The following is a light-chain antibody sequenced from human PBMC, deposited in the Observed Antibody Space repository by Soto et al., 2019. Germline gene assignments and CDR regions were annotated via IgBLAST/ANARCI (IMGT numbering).Light chain of an antibody. CDR1: STDVGGFNY. Sequence: QSALTQPASVSGSPGRSVTISCTGASTDVGGFNYVSWYQHLPGRAPKLIIYDVTNRPSGISYRFSASKSGRTASLTISWLQAEDEADYYCSSYSRTTTHVVFGGGTKLTVL. J-gene: IGLJ2*01. V-gene: IGLV2-14*03. CDR2: DVT. CDR3: SSYSRTTTHVV.